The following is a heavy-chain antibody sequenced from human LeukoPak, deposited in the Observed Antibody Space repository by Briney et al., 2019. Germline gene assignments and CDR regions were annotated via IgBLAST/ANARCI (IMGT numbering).Heavy chain of an antibody. V-gene: IGHV4-59*13. D-gene: IGHD6-13*01. J-gene: IGHJ4*02. CDR1: GGSISSYY. Sequence: SETLSLTCTVSGGSISSYYWSWIRQPPGKGLEWIGYIYYSGITNYNPSLKSRVTISIDTSKNHFSLQLSSVTAADTAVYYCASSHLYSSSWYLSGRFDFWGQGTLITVSS. CDR2: IYYSGIT. CDR3: ASSHLYSSSWYLSGRFDF.